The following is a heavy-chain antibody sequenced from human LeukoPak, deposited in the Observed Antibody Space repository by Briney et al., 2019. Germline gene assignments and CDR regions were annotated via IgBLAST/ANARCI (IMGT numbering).Heavy chain of an antibody. CDR3: TTASRGTYSGSWYHY. D-gene: IGHD6-13*01. CDR1: GFTFSNAW. J-gene: IGHJ4*02. V-gene: IGHV3-15*01. CDR2: IKSKTDGGTT. Sequence: GGSLRLSCAASGFTFSNAWMSWVRQAPGKGLEWVGRIKSKTDGGTTDYAAPVKGRFTISRDDSKNTLFLQMNSLKPEDTAVYYCTTASRGTYSGSWYHYWGQGTLVTVSS.